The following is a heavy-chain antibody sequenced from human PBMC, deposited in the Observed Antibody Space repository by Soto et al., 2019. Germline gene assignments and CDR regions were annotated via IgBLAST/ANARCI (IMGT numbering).Heavy chain of an antibody. CDR2: IYYSGST. V-gene: IGHV4-59*01. D-gene: IGHD3-22*01. J-gene: IGHJ1*01. CDR1: GGSISTKY. CDR3: AGGWVGSSGYHEYFAH. Sequence: SETLSLTCSVSGGSISTKYWNWFRQPPGKGLEWIGYIYYSGSTSYNPALKSRVTISVDTSKNQFSLRLTSMTAADTAVYYCAGGWVGSSGYHEYFAHWAQGSLVIVSS.